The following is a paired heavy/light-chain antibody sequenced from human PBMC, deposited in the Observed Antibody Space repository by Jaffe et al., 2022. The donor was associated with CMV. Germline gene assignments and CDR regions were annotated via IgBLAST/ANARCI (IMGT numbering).Heavy chain of an antibody. CDR3: ARDWARDYGDYVGAFDI. Sequence: EVQLVESGGGLVQPGGSLRLSCAASGFTVSSNYMSWVRQAPGKGLEWVSVIYSGGSTYYADSVKGRFTISRDNSKNTLYLQMNSLRAEDTAVYYCARDWARDYGDYVGAFDIWGQGTMVTVSS. V-gene: IGHV3-66*01. J-gene: IGHJ3*02. CDR2: IYSGGST. CDR1: GFTVSSNY. D-gene: IGHD4-17*01.
Light chain of an antibody. V-gene: IGKV1-39*01. J-gene: IGKJ2*01. CDR2: AAS. CDR3: QQSYSTPRA. Sequence: DIQMTQSPSSLSASVGDRVTITCRASQSISSYLNWYQQKPGKAPKLLIYAASSLQSGVPSRFSGSGSGTDFTLTISSLQPEDFATYYCQQSYSTPRAFGQGTKLEIK. CDR1: QSISSY.